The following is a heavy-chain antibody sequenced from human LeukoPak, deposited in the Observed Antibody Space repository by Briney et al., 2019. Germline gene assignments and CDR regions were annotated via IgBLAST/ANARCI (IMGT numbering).Heavy chain of an antibody. CDR2: ISGSDDNT. CDR3: AKSRSGVSSCYNY. V-gene: IGHV3-23*01. Sequence: GGSLRLSCAASGFIFSNYAMSWVRQAPGKGLEWVSAISGSDDNTYYADSVRGRSTISRDNSKNTLYLQMNSLRAEDTAIYFCAKSRSGVSSCYNYWGQGTLVTVSS. D-gene: IGHD2-15*01. CDR1: GFIFSNYA. J-gene: IGHJ4*02.